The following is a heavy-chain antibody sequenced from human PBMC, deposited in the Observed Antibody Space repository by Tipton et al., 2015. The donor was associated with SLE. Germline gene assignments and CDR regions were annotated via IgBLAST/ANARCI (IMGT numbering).Heavy chain of an antibody. D-gene: IGHD3-16*01. Sequence: TLSLTCNVSGGPITSYYWSWIRQPPGKGLEWIGEINHGGSTNYNPSLKSRVAISLDTPKNQFSLRLTSVTAADTAVYYCARGVSGYFHYCYMDVWGRGTTVTISS. CDR2: INHGGST. V-gene: IGHV4-34*01. J-gene: IGHJ6*03. CDR1: GGPITSYY. CDR3: ARGVSGYFHYCYMDV.